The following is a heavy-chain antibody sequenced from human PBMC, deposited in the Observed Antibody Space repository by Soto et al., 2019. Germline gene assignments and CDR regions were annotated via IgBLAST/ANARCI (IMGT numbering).Heavy chain of an antibody. D-gene: IGHD3-16*01. CDR3: ATMGDYYYYGMDV. J-gene: IGHJ6*02. V-gene: IGHV4-39*07. Sequence: SETLSLTCTVSGGSISSGPYSWGWIRQPPGEGLEWIATFHYSENTYYTPSLESRVTISVDKSKNQFSLKLSSVTAADTAVYYCATMGDYYYYGMDVWGQGTTVTVSS. CDR1: GGSISSGPYS. CDR2: FHYSENT.